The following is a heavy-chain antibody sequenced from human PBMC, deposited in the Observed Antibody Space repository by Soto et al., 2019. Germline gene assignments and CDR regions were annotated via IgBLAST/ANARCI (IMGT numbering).Heavy chain of an antibody. CDR1: GFTFSSYA. CDR2: ISGSGGST. V-gene: IGHV3-23*01. J-gene: IGHJ4*02. D-gene: IGHD1-26*01. Sequence: LRLSCAASGFTFSSYAMSWVRQAPGKGLEWVSAISGSGGSTYYADSVKGRFTISRDNSKNTLYLQMNSLRAEDTAVYYCANGIVGATDGYFDYWGQGTLVTVSS. CDR3: ANGIVGATDGYFDY.